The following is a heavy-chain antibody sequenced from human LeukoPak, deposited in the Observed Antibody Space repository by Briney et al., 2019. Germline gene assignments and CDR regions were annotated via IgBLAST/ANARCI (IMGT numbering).Heavy chain of an antibody. CDR2: IYYSGST. Sequence: PSETLSLTCTVSGGSISSGDYYWSWIRQPPGKGLEWIGYIYYSGSTYYNPSLKSRVTISVDTSKNQFSLKLSSVTAADTAVYYCAGTDSSGYYSRDAWFDPWGQGTLVTVSS. V-gene: IGHV4-30-4*01. CDR3: AGTDSSGYYSRDAWFDP. J-gene: IGHJ5*02. CDR1: GGSISSGDYY. D-gene: IGHD3-22*01.